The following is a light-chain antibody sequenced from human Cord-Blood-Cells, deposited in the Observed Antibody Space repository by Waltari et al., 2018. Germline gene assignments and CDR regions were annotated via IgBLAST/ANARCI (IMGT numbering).Light chain of an antibody. Sequence: LSCRASQSVSSSYLAWYQQKPGQAPRLLIYGASSRATGIPDRFSGSGSGTDFTLTISRLEPEDFAVYYCQQYGSSPYTFGQGAKLEIK. CDR2: GAS. V-gene: IGKV3-20*01. CDR1: QSVSSSY. J-gene: IGKJ2*01. CDR3: QQYGSSPYT.